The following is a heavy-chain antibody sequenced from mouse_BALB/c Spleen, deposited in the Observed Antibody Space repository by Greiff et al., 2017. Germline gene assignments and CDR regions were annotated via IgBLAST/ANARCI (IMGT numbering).Heavy chain of an antibody. J-gene: IGHJ4*01. CDR2: IYPGSGST. V-gene: IGHV1S22*01. Sequence: LQQPGSELVRPGASVKLSCKASGYTFTSYWMHWVKQRHGQGLEWIGNIYPGSGSTNYDEKFKSKDTLTVDTSSSTAYMHLSSLTSEDSAVYYCTRWGYYAMDYWGQGTSVTVSS. CDR3: TRWGYYAMDY. CDR1: GYTFTSYW.